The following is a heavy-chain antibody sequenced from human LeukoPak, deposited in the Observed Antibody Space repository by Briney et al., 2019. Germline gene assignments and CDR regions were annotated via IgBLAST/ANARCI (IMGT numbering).Heavy chain of an antibody. D-gene: IGHD4-17*01. V-gene: IGHV4-59*01. CDR1: GGSISSYS. Sequence: SETLSLTCTVSGGSISSYSWSWIRQPPGKGLEWIGYIYYNGSTKYNPSLKSRVTISVDTSKNQFSLQLSSVTAADTAVYYCARDHPNDYGDYGGPAYYYGMDVWGQGTTVTVSS. CDR3: ARDHPNDYGDYGGPAYYYGMDV. J-gene: IGHJ6*02. CDR2: IYYNGST.